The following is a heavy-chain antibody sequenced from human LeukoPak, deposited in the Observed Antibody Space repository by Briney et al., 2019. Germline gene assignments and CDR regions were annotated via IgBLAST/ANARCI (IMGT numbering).Heavy chain of an antibody. J-gene: IGHJ4*02. D-gene: IGHD3-22*01. CDR1: GFTVRRNY. Sequence: GGSLGLSFVATGFTVRRNYMSWVRPPPSRGGEWVSVIYSGGSTYYADSVKGRFTISRDNSKNTLYLQMNSLRAEDTAVYYCARSLGKTMIFGYWGQGTLVTVSS. V-gene: IGHV3-66*01. CDR2: IYSGGST. CDR3: ARSLGKTMIFGY.